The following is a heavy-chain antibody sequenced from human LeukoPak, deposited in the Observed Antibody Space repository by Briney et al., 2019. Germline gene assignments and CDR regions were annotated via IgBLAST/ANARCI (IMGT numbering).Heavy chain of an antibody. Sequence: GALRLSCAASGFIFSSYAMHWARQAPGKGLEWVALISYDGFNKDYADSVKGRFTISRDNSKNTLYLQMNGLRPEDTAVYYCARSFGGSYPHFDYWGQGTLVTVSS. J-gene: IGHJ4*02. D-gene: IGHD1-26*01. CDR1: GFIFSSYA. CDR2: ISYDGFNK. V-gene: IGHV3-30-3*01. CDR3: ARSFGGSYPHFDY.